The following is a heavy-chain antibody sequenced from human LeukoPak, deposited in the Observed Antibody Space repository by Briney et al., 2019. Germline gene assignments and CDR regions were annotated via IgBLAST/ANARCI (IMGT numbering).Heavy chain of an antibody. CDR3: ARDLRAAAGGFDY. CDR1: GFTFSDYY. Sequence: GGSLRLSCTASGFTFSDYYMNWIRQAPGRGLEWVSYISGSGSGIYYADSVKGRFTISRDNAKNSLYLQMNSLRAEDTAVYYCARDLRAAAGGFDYWGQGTLVTVSS. CDR2: ISGSGSGI. V-gene: IGHV3-11*04. J-gene: IGHJ4*02. D-gene: IGHD6-13*01.